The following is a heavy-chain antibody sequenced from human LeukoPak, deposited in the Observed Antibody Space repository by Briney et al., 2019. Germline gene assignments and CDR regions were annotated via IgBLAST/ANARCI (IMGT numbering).Heavy chain of an antibody. V-gene: IGHV4-59*01. J-gene: IGHJ5*02. Sequence: SETLSLTCTVSGGSISNYYWSWIRQPPGKGLEWIGYIYYSGSTNYNPSLKSRVTISVDTSKNQFSLKLRSVTAADTAVYYCARDLGSVDPWGQGTLVTVSS. CDR3: ARDLGSVDP. CDR1: GGSISNYY. CDR2: IYYSGST. D-gene: IGHD3-10*01.